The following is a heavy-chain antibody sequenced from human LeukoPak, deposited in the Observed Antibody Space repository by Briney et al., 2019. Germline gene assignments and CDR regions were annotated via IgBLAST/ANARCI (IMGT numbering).Heavy chain of an antibody. CDR1: GFTFSSFE. CDR3: ARDRIQWLPLDY. Sequence: GGSLRLSCAASGFTFSSFELNWVRQAPGKGLEWVSYISTGGGNIYYADSVKGRFTISRDNAKNSLYLQMNSLRAEDTAVYYCARDRIQWLPLDYWGQGTLVTVSS. D-gene: IGHD3-22*01. V-gene: IGHV3-48*03. J-gene: IGHJ4*02. CDR2: ISTGGGNI.